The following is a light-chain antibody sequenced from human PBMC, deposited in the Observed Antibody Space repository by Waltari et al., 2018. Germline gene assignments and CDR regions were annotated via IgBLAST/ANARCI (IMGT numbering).Light chain of an antibody. CDR1: QNVKSNE. V-gene: IGKV3-20*01. CDR2: DTS. J-gene: IGKJ4*01. CDR3: QQYGTPLT. Sequence: EIVLTLSPGTLSLSPGDRATLSCRASQNVKSNELAWYQQKPGQAPRLLIYDTSSRATGVPDRFSGSGSGTDFILTISRLEAEDFVLYYCQQYGTPLTFGGGTKVEIK.